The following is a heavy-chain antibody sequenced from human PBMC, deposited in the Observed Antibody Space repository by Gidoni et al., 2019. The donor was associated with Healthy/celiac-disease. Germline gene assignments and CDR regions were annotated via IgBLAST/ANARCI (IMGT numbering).Heavy chain of an antibody. D-gene: IGHD4-17*01. V-gene: IGHV1-69*01. CDR3: AREGQTDYGDYGALWY. Sequence: QVQLVQSGAEVKKPWSSLKVSCKASGGTFSSYAISWVRQAPGQGLEWMGGIIPIFGTANYAQKFQGRVTITADESTSTAYMELSSLRSEDTAVYYCAREGQTDYGDYGALWYWGQGTLVTVSS. CDR2: IIPIFGTA. J-gene: IGHJ4*02. CDR1: GGTFSSYA.